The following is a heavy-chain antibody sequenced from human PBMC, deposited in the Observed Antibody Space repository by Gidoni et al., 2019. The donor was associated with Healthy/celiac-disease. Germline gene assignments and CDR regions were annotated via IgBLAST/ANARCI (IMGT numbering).Heavy chain of an antibody. CDR2: IPYDGSNK. D-gene: IGHD3-10*01. J-gene: IGHJ6*03. Sequence: QVQLVVSGGGVDPPGRSLRLSCAPSGFTFSSYGMHRARPAPGKGLEWVAVIPYDGSNKYYADSVKGRITISRDNSKNTLYLQMNSRRAEDTAVYYCAKDGPLTTMVRGVSRPYYYYYYMDVWGKGTTVTVSS. CDR3: AKDGPLTTMVRGVSRPYYYYYYMDV. CDR1: GFTFSSYG. V-gene: IGHV3-30*18.